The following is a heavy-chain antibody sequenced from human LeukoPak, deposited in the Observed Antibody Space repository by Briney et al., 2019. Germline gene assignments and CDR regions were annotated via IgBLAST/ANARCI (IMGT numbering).Heavy chain of an antibody. V-gene: IGHV3-33*01. D-gene: IGHD4-17*01. CDR3: ARDLYDYGDPRDLGGDY. J-gene: IGHJ4*02. CDR2: IWYDGSNK. Sequence: GGSLRLSCAASGFTFSSYGMHWVRQAPGKGLEWVAVIWYDGSNKYYADSVKGRFTISRDNSKNTLYLQMNSLRAEDTAVYYCARDLYDYGDPRDLGGDYWGQGTLVTVSS. CDR1: GFTFSSYG.